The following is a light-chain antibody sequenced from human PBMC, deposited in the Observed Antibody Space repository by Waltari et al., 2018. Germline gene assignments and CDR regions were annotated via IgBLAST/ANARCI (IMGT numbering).Light chain of an antibody. CDR1: QNIGTW. J-gene: IGKJ2*01. Sequence: IAVTQSPSTLSAPVGDSVTITCRASQNIGTWVAWYQQKPGKAPKLLIFDGSTLESGVPSRFSGSASGTDFTLTINSLQPDDFASYFCQQYNSYLSSFGQGTKLEI. V-gene: IGKV1-5*01. CDR3: QQYNSYLSS. CDR2: DGS.